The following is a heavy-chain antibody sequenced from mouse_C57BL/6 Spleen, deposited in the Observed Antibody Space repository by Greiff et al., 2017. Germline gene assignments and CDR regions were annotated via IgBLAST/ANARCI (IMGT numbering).Heavy chain of an antibody. CDR1: GFSLTSYG. Sequence: VQLVESGPGLVQPSQSLSITCTVSGFSLTSYGVHWVRQSPGKGLEWLGVIWSGGSTDYNAAFISRLSISKDNSKSQVFFKMNSLQADDTAIYYCARKLGPVYYYAMDYWGQGTSVTVSS. J-gene: IGHJ4*01. CDR2: IWSGGST. V-gene: IGHV2-2*01. D-gene: IGHD4-1*01. CDR3: ARKLGPVYYYAMDY.